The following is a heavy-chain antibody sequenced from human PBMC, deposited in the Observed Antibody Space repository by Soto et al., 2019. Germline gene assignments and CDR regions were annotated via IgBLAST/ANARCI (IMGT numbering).Heavy chain of an antibody. CDR1: GFIFSNAW. CDR3: TTDRFSVSPD. Sequence: GGSLRLSCAASGFIFSNAWMNWVRQAPGKGLEWVGRIKSKTAGGTTDYAAPAKGRFTISRDDSKNTLYLHMNSLKTEDTAVYYCTTDRFSVSPDWGLGTLVTVSS. V-gene: IGHV3-15*01. CDR2: IKSKTAGGTT. D-gene: IGHD3-3*01. J-gene: IGHJ4*02.